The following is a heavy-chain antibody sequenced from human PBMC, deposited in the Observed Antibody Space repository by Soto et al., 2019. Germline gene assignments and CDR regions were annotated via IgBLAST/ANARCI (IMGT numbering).Heavy chain of an antibody. CDR1: GFIFSNAW. CDR3: TTDRFSVSPD. Sequence: GGSLRLSCAASGFIFSNAWMNWVRQAPGKGLEWVGRIKSKTAGGTTDYAAPAKGRFTISRDDSKNTLYLHMNSLKTEDTAVYYCTTDRFSVSPDWGLGTLVTVSS. V-gene: IGHV3-15*01. CDR2: IKSKTAGGTT. D-gene: IGHD3-3*01. J-gene: IGHJ4*02.